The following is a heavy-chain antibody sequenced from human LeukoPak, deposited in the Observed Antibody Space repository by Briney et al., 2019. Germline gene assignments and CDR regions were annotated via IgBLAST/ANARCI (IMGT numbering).Heavy chain of an antibody. D-gene: IGHD3-3*01. CDR3: VGRLGY. CDR2: TRNKANSYTT. V-gene: IGHV3-72*01. Sequence: GGSLRLSCAVSGFTFSDHYMDWVRQAPGKGLEWVGRTRNKANSYTTECAASVKGRFTISRDDSKNSLYLQMNSLKTEDTAVYYCVGRLGYWGQGTLVTVSS. J-gene: IGHJ4*02. CDR1: GFTFSDHY.